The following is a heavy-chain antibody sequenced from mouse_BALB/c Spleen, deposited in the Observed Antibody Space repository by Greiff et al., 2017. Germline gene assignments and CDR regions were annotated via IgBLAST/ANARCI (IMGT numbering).Heavy chain of an antibody. V-gene: IGHV5-17*02. CDR2: ISSGSSTI. J-gene: IGHJ3*01. CDR3: ARSRGNYWFAY. CDR1: GFTFSSFG. Sequence: EVQVVESGGGLVQPGGSRKLSCAASGFTFSSFGMHWVRQAPEKGLEWVAYISSGSSTIYYADTVKGRFTISRDNPKNTLFLQMTSLRSEDTAMYYCARSRGNYWFAYWGQGTLVTVSA. D-gene: IGHD2-1*01.